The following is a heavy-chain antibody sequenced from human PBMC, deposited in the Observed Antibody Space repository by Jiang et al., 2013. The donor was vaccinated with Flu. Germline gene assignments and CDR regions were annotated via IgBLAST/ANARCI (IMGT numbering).Heavy chain of an antibody. D-gene: IGHD3-9*01. J-gene: IGHJ5*02. V-gene: IGHV2-5*02. CDR1: GFSLSTSGVG. CDR3: AHRPPGDILTGYYPRLYNWFDP. Sequence: KPTQTLTLTCTFSGFSLSTSGVGVGWIRQPPGKALEWLALIYWDDDKRYSPSLKSRLTITKDTSKNQVVLTMTNMDPVDTATYYCAHRPPGDILTGYYPRLYNWFDPWGQGTLVTVSS. CDR2: IYWDDDK.